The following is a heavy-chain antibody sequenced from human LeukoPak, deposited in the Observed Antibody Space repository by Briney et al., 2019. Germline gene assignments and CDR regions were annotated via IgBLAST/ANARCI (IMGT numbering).Heavy chain of an antibody. J-gene: IGHJ6*02. V-gene: IGHV1-18*01. CDR3: ARCGGDGDYYYYYGVDV. Sequence: ASVKVSCKASGYTFTSYGISWVRQAPGQGLEWMGWISAYNGNTNYAQKLQGRVTMTTDTSTSTAYMELRSLRSDDTAVYYCARCGGDGDYYYYYGVDVWGQGTTVTVSS. CDR2: ISAYNGNT. CDR1: GYTFTSYG. D-gene: IGHD2-21*02.